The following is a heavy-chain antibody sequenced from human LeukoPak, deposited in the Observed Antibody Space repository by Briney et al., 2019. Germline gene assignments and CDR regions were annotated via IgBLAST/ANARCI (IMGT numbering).Heavy chain of an antibody. CDR3: AKALLRYARPFDY. V-gene: IGHV3-74*01. CDR2: INSDGSST. Sequence: GGSLRLSCAASGFTFSSYWMHWVRQAPGKGLVWVSRINSDGSSTSYADSVKGRFTISRDNAKNTLYLQMNSLRAEDTAVYYCAKALLRYARPFDYWGQGTLVTVSS. J-gene: IGHJ4*02. CDR1: GFTFSSYW. D-gene: IGHD2-2*01.